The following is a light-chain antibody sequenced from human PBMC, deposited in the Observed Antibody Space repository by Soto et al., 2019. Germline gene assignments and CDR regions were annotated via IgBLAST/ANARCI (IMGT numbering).Light chain of an antibody. V-gene: IGLV1-51*01. J-gene: IGLJ2*01. CDR1: SFNIGNNY. CDR3: ATWDSSLTGEV. Sequence: QSVLTQPPSVSAAPGQKVTISCSGSSFNIGNNYVSWFQQLPGTAPKLLIYDSNKRPSGIPDRFSGSKSGTSATLDITGLQTGDEADYYCATWDSSLTGEVFGGGTKVPVL. CDR2: DSN.